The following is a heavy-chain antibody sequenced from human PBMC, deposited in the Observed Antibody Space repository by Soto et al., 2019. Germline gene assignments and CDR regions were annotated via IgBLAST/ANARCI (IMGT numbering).Heavy chain of an antibody. CDR2: IIPILATT. J-gene: IGHJ4*02. Sequence: VQLVQSGAEVKKPGSSVKVSCKASGGTFSRSAVSWVRQAPGQGLEWMGRIIPILATTNYAQKFLGRVTFTADESTTTAYMELSSLRSDDTAVYYCARDDVENGFDYWGQGTLVTVSS. D-gene: IGHD2-8*01. CDR3: ARDDVENGFDY. CDR1: GGTFSRSA. V-gene: IGHV1-69*11.